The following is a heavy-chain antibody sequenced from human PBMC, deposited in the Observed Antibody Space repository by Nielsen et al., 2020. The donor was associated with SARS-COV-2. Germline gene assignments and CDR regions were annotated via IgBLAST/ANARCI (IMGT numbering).Heavy chain of an antibody. CDR3: ARDHGYNYAYGHYYYGMDV. V-gene: IGHV4-34*01. CDR2: IHHTGGT. D-gene: IGHD5-24*01. J-gene: IGHJ6*02. CDR1: GGSLSGSY. Sequence: SETLSLTCAVYGGSLSGSYWSWIRQSPGKGLEWIGEIHHTGGTNFNPSLQSRVTISVDTSTNQFSLKLSSVTAADTAMYYCARDHGYNYAYGHYYYGMDVWGQGTTVTVSS.